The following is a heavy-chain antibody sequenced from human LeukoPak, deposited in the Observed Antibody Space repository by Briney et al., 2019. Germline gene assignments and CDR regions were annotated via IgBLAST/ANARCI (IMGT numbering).Heavy chain of an antibody. CDR1: GGSISSYY. CDR2: IYTSGST. Sequence: SETLSLTCTVSGGSISSYYWSWIRQPAGKGLEWIGRIYTSGSTNYNPSLKSRVTMSVDTSKNQFSLKLSSVTAADTAVYYCASLYDYVWGSPSDAFDIWGQGTMVTVPS. J-gene: IGHJ3*02. D-gene: IGHD3-16*01. V-gene: IGHV4-4*07. CDR3: ASLYDYVWGSPSDAFDI.